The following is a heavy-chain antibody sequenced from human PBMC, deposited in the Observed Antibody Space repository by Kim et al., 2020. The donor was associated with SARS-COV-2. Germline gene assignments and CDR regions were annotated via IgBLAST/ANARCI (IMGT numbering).Heavy chain of an antibody. CDR3: ATIELYASDSSVPRYFDL. CDR2: LYHTGIT. Sequence: SETLSLTCTVSGDSLSSNGFYWGWIRQSPGRDLEWLGSLYHTGITYYNPSLSSRVTVSVDTSKTQFSLKLTSVTAADTAVYYCATIELYASDSSVPRYFDLWCRGTPVTVSS. CDR1: GDSLSSNGFY. D-gene: IGHD3-22*01. V-gene: IGHV4-39*07. J-gene: IGHJ2*01.